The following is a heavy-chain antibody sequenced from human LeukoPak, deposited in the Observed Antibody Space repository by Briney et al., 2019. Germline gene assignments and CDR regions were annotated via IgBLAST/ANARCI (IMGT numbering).Heavy chain of an antibody. V-gene: IGHV4-59*08. CDR3: ARVQGGFDYYYYMDV. J-gene: IGHJ6*03. Sequence: PSETLSLTCTVSGGSISSYYWSWIRQPPGKGLEWIGYIYYSGSTYYNPSLKSRVTISVDTSKNQFSLKLSSVTAADTAVYYCARVQGGFDYYYYMDVWGKGTTVTVSS. CDR1: GGSISSYY. D-gene: IGHD3-16*01. CDR2: IYYSGST.